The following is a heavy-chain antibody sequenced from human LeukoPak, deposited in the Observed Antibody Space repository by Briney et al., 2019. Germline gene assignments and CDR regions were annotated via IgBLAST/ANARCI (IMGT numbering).Heavy chain of an antibody. Sequence: SETLSLTCTVSDASVSSDNYYWSWIRQPPGKGLEWIGYVYYSGSTNYNPSLKSRVTISVDTSKNQFSLRLISVTAVDTAVYYCARQGVGATDCWGQGTLVTVSS. CDR3: ARQGVGATDC. CDR2: VYYSGST. V-gene: IGHV4-61*01. D-gene: IGHD1-26*01. J-gene: IGHJ4*02. CDR1: DASVSSDNYY.